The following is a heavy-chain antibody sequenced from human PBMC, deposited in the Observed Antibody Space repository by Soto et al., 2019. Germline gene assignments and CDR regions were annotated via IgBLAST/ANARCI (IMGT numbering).Heavy chain of an antibody. V-gene: IGHV1-69*05. CDR3: ARGDSSSWYGGVYYYYGMDV. J-gene: IGHJ6*02. D-gene: IGHD6-13*01. CDR1: GGTFSSYA. CDR2: IIPIFGTA. Sequence: ASVKVSCKASGGTFSSYAISWVRQAPGQGLEWMGGIIPIFGTANYAQKFQGRVTMTRDTSTSTVYMELSSLRSEDTAVYYCARGDSSSWYGGVYYYYGMDVWGQGTTVTVSS.